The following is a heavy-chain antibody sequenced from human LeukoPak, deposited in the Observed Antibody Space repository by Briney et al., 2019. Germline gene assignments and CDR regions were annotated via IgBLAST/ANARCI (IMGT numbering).Heavy chain of an antibody. Sequence: SETLSLTCAVYGGSFSGYYWSWIRQPPGKGLEWIGEINHSGSTNYNPSLKSRVTISVDTSKNQFSLKLSSVTAADTAVYYCARGHTAMVTYRDGGGAFDIWGQGTMVTVSS. CDR2: INHSGST. D-gene: IGHD5-18*01. V-gene: IGHV4-34*01. CDR1: GGSFSGYY. J-gene: IGHJ3*02. CDR3: ARGHTAMVTYRDGGGAFDI.